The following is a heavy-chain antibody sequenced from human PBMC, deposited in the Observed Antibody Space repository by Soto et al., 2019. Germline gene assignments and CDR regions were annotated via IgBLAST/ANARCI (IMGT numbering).Heavy chain of an antibody. V-gene: IGHV4-59*01. D-gene: IGHD3-16*01. Sequence: QVQLQESGPGLVKPSETLSLTCTVSGGSISSYYWNWIRQPPGKGLEWIGYIYYSGSTNYNPSLKSRVTISVDTSKSQGSLKLSSVTAADTAVYYCARDGGTYGMDVWGQGTTVTVSS. CDR3: ARDGGTYGMDV. CDR1: GGSISSYY. J-gene: IGHJ6*02. CDR2: IYYSGST.